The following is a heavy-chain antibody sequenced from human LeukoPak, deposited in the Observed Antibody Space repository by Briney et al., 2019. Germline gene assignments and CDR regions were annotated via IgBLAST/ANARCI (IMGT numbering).Heavy chain of an antibody. D-gene: IGHD1-26*01. CDR2: INPNSGGT. CDR1: GYTFTDYY. Sequence: ASVKVTCKASGYTFTDYYIHWVRQAPGQGLEWMGWINPNSGGTNFAQKFQGSVTMTRDTSISTAYMELSRLRSDDTAVYYCARPEVSWDLLRVDYWGQGTLVTVSS. J-gene: IGHJ4*02. CDR3: ARPEVSWDLLRVDY. V-gene: IGHV1-2*02.